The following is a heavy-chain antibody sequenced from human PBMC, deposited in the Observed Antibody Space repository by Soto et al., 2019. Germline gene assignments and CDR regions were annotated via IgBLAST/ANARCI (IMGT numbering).Heavy chain of an antibody. D-gene: IGHD5-18*01. CDR2: ISVYNGNT. J-gene: IGHJ4*02. V-gene: IGHV1-18*01. CDR1: GYTFTNYG. CDR3: ASRSGQLPYYFDY. Sequence: ASVKVSCKASGYTFTNYGITWVRRAPGQGFEWMGWISVYNGNTNYAQNLQGRVTMTTDTSTSTVYMDLRTLRSDDTAVYYCASRSGQLPYYFDYWGQGTLVTVSS.